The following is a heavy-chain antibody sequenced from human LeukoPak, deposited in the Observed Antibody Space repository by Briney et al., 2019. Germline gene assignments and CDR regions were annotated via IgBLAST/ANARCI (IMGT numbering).Heavy chain of an antibody. CDR1: GFTFSSYG. CDR2: ISYDGSNK. D-gene: IGHD3-22*01. Sequence: GRSLRLSCAASGFTFSSYGMHWVRQAPGRGREGVAVISYDGSNKYYADSVKGRFTISRDNSKNTLYLQMNSLRAEDTAVYYCAKEATYYYDSSGYYYIDYFDYWGQGTLVTVSS. CDR3: AKEATYYYDSSGYYYIDYFDY. V-gene: IGHV3-30*18. J-gene: IGHJ4*02.